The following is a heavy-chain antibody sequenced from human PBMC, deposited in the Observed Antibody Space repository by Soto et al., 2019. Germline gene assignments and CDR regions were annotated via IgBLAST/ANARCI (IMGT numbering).Heavy chain of an antibody. Sequence: QVQLVQSGAEVKKPGASVKVSCKASGYTFTSYAISWVRQAPGQGLEWMGWISAYNGNTKYAQKLQGRVTLTTDTATSTAYMELRSLRSDDAAVYYCARDTAMALPDAWGQGTLVTVSS. CDR3: ARDTAMALPDA. V-gene: IGHV1-18*01. D-gene: IGHD5-18*01. J-gene: IGHJ4*02. CDR1: GYTFTSYA. CDR2: ISAYNGNT.